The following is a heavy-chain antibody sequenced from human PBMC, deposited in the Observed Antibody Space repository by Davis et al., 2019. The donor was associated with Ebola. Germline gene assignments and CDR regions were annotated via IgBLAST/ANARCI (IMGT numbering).Heavy chain of an antibody. CDR2: INPNSGGT. CDR3: ARVPYYYDSSGYPFDP. V-gene: IGHV1-2*06. D-gene: IGHD3-22*01. J-gene: IGHJ5*02. Sequence: ASVKVSCKASGYTFTGYYMHWVRQAPGQGLEWMGRINPNSGGTNYAQQFQGRVTMTRDTSISTAYMELSRLRSDDTAVYYCARVPYYYDSSGYPFDPWGQGTLVTVSS. CDR1: GYTFTGYY.